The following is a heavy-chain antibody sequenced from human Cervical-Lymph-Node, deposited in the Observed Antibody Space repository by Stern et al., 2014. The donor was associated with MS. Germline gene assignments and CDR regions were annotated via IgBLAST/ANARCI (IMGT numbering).Heavy chain of an antibody. J-gene: IGHJ4*02. V-gene: IGHV1-69*01. D-gene: IGHD3-10*01. CDR2: IIPIYGTV. CDR1: GGTFSNYA. CDR3: ARVATYYQGSGSYFDY. Sequence: QLVQSGAEVKKPWSSVKVSCKASGGTFSNYAISWVRQAPGQGLEWMGGIIPIYGTVNYAQKIQGRLTLTADESTNTAYMELSSLRSEDTAVYYCARVATYYQGSGSYFDYWGQGTLLTVSS.